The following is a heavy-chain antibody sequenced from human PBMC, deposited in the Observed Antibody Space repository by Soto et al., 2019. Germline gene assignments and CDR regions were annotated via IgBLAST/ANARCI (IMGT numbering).Heavy chain of an antibody. D-gene: IGHD1-26*01. CDR1: GFTFSSYG. J-gene: IGHJ4*02. Sequence: QVQLVESGGGVVQPGRSLRLSCAASGFTFSSYGMHWVRQAPGKGLEWVAVISYDGSNKYYADSVKGRFTISRDNSKNTQYLQMNSLRAEDTAVYYCAKGGIVGAPRFIDYWGQGTLVTVSS. CDR3: AKGGIVGAPRFIDY. V-gene: IGHV3-30*18. CDR2: ISYDGSNK.